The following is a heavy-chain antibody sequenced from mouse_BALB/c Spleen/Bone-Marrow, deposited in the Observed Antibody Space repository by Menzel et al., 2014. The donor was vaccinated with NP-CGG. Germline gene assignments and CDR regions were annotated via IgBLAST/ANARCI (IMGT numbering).Heavy chain of an antibody. J-gene: IGHJ1*01. CDR2: IRNKANGYTT. CDR1: GFTFTDYY. Sequence: EVNLVESGGGLVQPWGSLRLSCATSGFTFTDYYMSWVRQPPGKALEWLGFIRNKANGYTTEYSASVKGRFTISGDNSQSILYLQMNTLRAEDSATYYCARDRNYGSSWYFDVWGAGTTVTIYS. CDR3: ARDRNYGSSWYFDV. V-gene: IGHV7-3*02. D-gene: IGHD1-1*01.